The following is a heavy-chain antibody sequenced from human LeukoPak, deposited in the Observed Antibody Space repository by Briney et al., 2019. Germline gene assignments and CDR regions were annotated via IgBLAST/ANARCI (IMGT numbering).Heavy chain of an antibody. CDR1: GFAVSNNY. CDR3: VKAPYRSNGVCYGSGDY. D-gene: IGHD2-8*01. V-gene: IGHV3-53*04. CDR2: IYGGGST. J-gene: IGHJ4*02. Sequence: GGSLRLSCAASGFAVSNNYMSWVRQAPGKGLEWVSIIYGGGSTYYADSVNGRFTISRHNSKNTLYLQMSSLRPEDTAVYYCVKAPYRSNGVCYGSGDYWGQGTLVTVSS.